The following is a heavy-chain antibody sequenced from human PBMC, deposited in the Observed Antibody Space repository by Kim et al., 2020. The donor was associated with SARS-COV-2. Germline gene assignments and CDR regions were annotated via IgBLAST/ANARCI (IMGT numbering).Heavy chain of an antibody. V-gene: IGHV4-34*01. CDR2: INNSGSI. J-gene: IGHJ4*02. CDR3: ARGGPGMYELLSFDS. D-gene: IGHD3-10*01. Sequence: SETLSLTCAVYGGSFSGHYWNWIRQTPGKGLEWIGEINNSGSIKYNPSLKSRVTMAVDTSKNQFSLKLASVTAADTAVYYCARGGPGMYELLSFDSWGQGTPVTVSS. CDR1: GGSFSGHY.